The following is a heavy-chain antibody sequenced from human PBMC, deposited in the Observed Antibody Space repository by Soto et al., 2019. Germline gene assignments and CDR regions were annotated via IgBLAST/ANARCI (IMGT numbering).Heavy chain of an antibody. CDR1: GGSISSSSYY. CDR2: IYYSGST. D-gene: IGHD5-12*01. J-gene: IGHJ4*02. V-gene: IGHV4-39*01. CDR3: ARTMRGYKPHAMYYFDY. Sequence: QLQLQESGPGLVKPSETLSLTCTVSGGSISSSSYYWGWIRQPPGKGLEWIGSIYYSGSTYYNPSLKSRVTISVDTSKIQFSLKLSSVTAADTAVYYCARTMRGYKPHAMYYFDYWGQGTLVTVSS.